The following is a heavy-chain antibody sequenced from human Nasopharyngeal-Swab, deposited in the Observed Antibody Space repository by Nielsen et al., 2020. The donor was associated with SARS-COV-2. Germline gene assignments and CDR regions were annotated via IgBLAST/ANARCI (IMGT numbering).Heavy chain of an antibody. V-gene: IGHV4-34*01. D-gene: IGHD6-19*01. J-gene: IGHJ6*02. CDR3: ARVGVGYSSGWYVYYGMDV. CDR2: INHSGST. Sequence: SETLSLTCAVYGGSFSGYYWSWFRQPPGTGLEWIGEINHSGSTNYNPSLKSRVTISVDRSKNQFSLKLSSVTAADTAVYYCARVGVGYSSGWYVYYGMDVWGQGTTVTVSS. CDR1: GGSFSGYY.